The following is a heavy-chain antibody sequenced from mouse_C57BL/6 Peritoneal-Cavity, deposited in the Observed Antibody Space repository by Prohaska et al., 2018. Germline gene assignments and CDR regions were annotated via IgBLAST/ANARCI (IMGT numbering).Heavy chain of an antibody. CDR1: GYTFTDYY. Sequence: LKISCKASGYTFTDYYMNWVKQSHGKSLEGIGDINPNNGGTSYNQKVKGKGTLTVDKSSSTAYMELRSLTSEDSAVYYCARTLFAYWGQGTLVTVSA. V-gene: IGHV1-26*01. CDR3: ARTLFAY. J-gene: IGHJ3*01. CDR2: INPNNGGT.